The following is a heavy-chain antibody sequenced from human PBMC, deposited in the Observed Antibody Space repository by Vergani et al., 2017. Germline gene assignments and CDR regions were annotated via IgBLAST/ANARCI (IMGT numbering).Heavy chain of an antibody. J-gene: IGHJ4*02. Sequence: QVQLVQSGAEVKKPGASVKVSCKASGYTFTGYYMHWVRQAPGQGLEWMGGIIPIFGTANYAQKFQGRVTITADESTSTAYMELSSLRSEDTAVYYCARDRGMYYYGSGSYSGLDYWGQGTLVTVSS. D-gene: IGHD3-10*01. CDR1: GYTFTGYY. CDR3: ARDRGMYYYGSGSYSGLDY. CDR2: IIPIFGTA. V-gene: IGHV1-69*01.